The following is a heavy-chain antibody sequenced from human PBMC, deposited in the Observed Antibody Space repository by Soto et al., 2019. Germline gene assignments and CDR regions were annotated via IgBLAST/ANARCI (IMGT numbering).Heavy chain of an antibody. CDR2: IIPILGIA. CDR3: ARVSYDILTGYPPYGMDV. V-gene: IGHV1-69*02. CDR1: GGTFSSYT. Sequence: QVQLVQSGAEVKKPGSSVKVSCKASGGTFSSYTISWVRQAPGQGLEWMGRIIPILGIANYAQKFQGRVTITADKSTSTAYMELSNLRSEDTAVYYCARVSYDILTGYPPYGMDVWGKGTTVTVSS. J-gene: IGHJ6*04. D-gene: IGHD3-9*01.